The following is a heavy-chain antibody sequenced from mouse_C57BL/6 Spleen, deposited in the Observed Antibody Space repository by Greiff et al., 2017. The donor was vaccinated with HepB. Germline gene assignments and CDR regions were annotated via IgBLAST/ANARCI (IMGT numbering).Heavy chain of an antibody. V-gene: IGHV1-42*01. J-gene: IGHJ3*01. CDR3: ARKGEGFAY. CDR1: GYSFTGYY. CDR2: INPSTGGT. Sequence: VQLQQSGPELVKPGAAVKISCKASGYSFTGYYMNWVKQSPEKSLEWIGEINPSTGGTTYNQKFKAKATLTVDKSSSTAYMQLKSLTSEDSAVYYCARKGEGFAYWGQGTLVTVSA.